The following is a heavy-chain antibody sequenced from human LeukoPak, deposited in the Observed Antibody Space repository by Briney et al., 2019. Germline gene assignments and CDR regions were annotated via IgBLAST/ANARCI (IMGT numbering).Heavy chain of an antibody. D-gene: IGHD4-23*01. CDR2: IDTDGSTT. V-gene: IGHV3-74*01. CDR3: AALGGFGNDY. CDR1: GFTFSRFW. Sequence: PGGSLRLSCAASGFTFSRFWMHWVRHPPGKGLVWVSRIDTDGSTTTYADSVKGRFTISRDNAKNTVYLQINSLRAEDTPVYYCAALGGFGNDYWGQGVLVTASS. J-gene: IGHJ4*02.